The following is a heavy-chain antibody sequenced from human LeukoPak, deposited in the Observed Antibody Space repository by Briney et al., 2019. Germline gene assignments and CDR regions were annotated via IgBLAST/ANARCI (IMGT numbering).Heavy chain of an antibody. D-gene: IGHD1-14*01. Sequence: GGSLRLSCAASGFTFSNAWMNWVRQAPGKGLEWVGRIQRKIDGGTTDYAAPVKGRFTISRDDSKNTVHLQMNSLKTEDTAVYYCTPTGGNNFDYWGRGTLVTVSS. V-gene: IGHV3-15*07. CDR1: GFTFSNAW. CDR3: TPTGGNNFDY. CDR2: IQRKIDGGTT. J-gene: IGHJ4*02.